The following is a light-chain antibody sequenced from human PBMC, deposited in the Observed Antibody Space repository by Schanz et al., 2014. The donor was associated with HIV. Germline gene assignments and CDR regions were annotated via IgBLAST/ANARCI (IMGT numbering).Light chain of an antibody. Sequence: QSVLTQPPSASGTPGQRVTISCSGSSSNIGSNTVNWYQQLPGTAPKLLIYNTYHRPSGVPDRFSGSKSGTSASLAISGLQSEDEADYYCSSYAGNNNLVFGGGTKLTVL. CDR3: SSYAGNNNLV. V-gene: IGLV1-44*01. CDR2: NTY. J-gene: IGLJ3*02. CDR1: SSNIGSNT.